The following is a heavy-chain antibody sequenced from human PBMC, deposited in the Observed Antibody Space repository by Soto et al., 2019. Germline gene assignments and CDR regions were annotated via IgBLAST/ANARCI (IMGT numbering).Heavy chain of an antibody. Sequence: GGSLRLSCATTGFSVNNNDMSWVRQAPGKGLEWVSLIYSGGSIKYADSVKGRFTISRDNTKNIVYLQMNSLSADDSAVYYCARRALSGDADRWGQGT. CDR1: GFSVNNND. J-gene: IGHJ1*01. V-gene: IGHV3-53*01. CDR2: IYSGGSI. D-gene: IGHD2-21*01. CDR3: ARRALSGDADR.